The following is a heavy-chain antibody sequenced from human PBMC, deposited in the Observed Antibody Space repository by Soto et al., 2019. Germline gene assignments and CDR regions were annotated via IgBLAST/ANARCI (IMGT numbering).Heavy chain of an antibody. CDR3: ARGRRILSSPGHYYYMDV. V-gene: IGHV1-8*01. D-gene: IGHD2-15*01. Sequence: ASVKVSCKASGYTFTSYDINWVRQATGQGLEWMGWMNPNSGNTGYAQKFQGRVTMTRNTSISTAYMELSSLRSEDTAVYYCARGRRILSSPGHYYYMDVWDKGTTVTVSS. CDR1: GYTFTSYD. J-gene: IGHJ6*03. CDR2: MNPNSGNT.